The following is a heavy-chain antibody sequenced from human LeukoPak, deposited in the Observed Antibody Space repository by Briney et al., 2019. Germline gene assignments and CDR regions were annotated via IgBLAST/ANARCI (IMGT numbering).Heavy chain of an antibody. V-gene: IGHV1-69*01. CDR2: IIPIFGTA. D-gene: IGHD6-19*01. J-gene: IGHJ5*02. CDR1: GGTFSSYA. Sequence: GSSVKVSCKASGGTFSSYAISWVRQAPGRGLEWMGGIIPIFGTANYAQKFQGRVTITADESTSTAYMELSSLRSEDTAVYYCARFIAVAGNSWFDPWGQGTLVTVSS. CDR3: ARFIAVAGNSWFDP.